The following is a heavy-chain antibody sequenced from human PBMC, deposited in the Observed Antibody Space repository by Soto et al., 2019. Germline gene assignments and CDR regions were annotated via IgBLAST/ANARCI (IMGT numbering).Heavy chain of an antibody. CDR1: GYIFVNYG. CDR2: ISPYTGNT. D-gene: IGHD3-16*01. Sequence: QVQLVRSGDEVKKPGASVKVSCKASGYIFVNYGIAWVRQAPGQGLEWMGWISPYTGNTHSATKVQGRLTTTTDTSTSTAYMDLGSLTSDDTAVYYCVMVDNYVTPTPQDVWGQGTTVTVSS. J-gene: IGHJ6*02. V-gene: IGHV1-18*01. CDR3: VMVDNYVTPTPQDV.